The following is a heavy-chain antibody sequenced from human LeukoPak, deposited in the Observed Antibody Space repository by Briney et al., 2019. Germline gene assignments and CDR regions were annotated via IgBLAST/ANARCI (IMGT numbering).Heavy chain of an antibody. D-gene: IGHD5-12*01. Sequence: SETLSLTCTVSGYSISSGYYWGWIRQPPGKALEWIGNIYYIGSTNYNPSLKSRVTISVDTSKNQLSLKLNSVTAADTAVYYCARGTSGYSGYVFDYWGQGTLVTVSS. J-gene: IGHJ4*02. V-gene: IGHV4-38-2*02. CDR1: GYSISSGYY. CDR3: ARGTSGYSGYVFDY. CDR2: IYYIGST.